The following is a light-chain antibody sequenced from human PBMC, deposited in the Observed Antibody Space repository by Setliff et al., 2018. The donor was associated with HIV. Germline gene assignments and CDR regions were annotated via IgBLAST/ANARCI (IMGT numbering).Light chain of an antibody. CDR3: SSYTSRGTWV. CDR1: SGDVGGHNH. V-gene: IGLV2-14*03. CDR2: DVT. Sequence: QSALTQPASVSGSPGQSITISCTGTSGDVGGHNHVSWYQQHPGKAPQLMIYDVTSRPSGMSNRFSGSKSGNTASLNVSGLLPEDEADYFCSSYTSRGTWVFGGGT. J-gene: IGLJ3*02.